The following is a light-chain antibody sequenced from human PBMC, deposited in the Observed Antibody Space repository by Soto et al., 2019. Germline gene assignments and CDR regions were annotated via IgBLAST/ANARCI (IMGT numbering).Light chain of an antibody. CDR2: WAS. V-gene: IGKV4-1*01. CDR3: QQCYSTPIT. CDR1: QSVLYSSNNKNY. Sequence: IVLTQSPDSRSVALGERSTITCRSSQSVLYSSNNKNYLAWYQQKPGQPPKLLIYWASTRESGVPDRFSGSGSGTDFTLTISSLQAEDVAVYYCQQCYSTPITFGQGTRLEIK. J-gene: IGKJ5*01.